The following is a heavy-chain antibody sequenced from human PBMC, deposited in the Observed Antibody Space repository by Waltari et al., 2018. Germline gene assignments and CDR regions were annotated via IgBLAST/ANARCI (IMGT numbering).Heavy chain of an antibody. CDR2: INDDNYST. J-gene: IGHJ4*02. CDR3: AKGDWLDF. Sequence: EVRLLESGGGLVQPGRSLRLSCVASGFTFSRYSMTWVRQAPGRGLEWVGVINDDNYSTQYANSVRGRFTISRDNSKNTLYLQMNSLKGEDTALYYCAKGDWLDFWGQGTLVTVSS. V-gene: IGHV3-23*01. D-gene: IGHD3-9*01. CDR1: GFTFSRYS.